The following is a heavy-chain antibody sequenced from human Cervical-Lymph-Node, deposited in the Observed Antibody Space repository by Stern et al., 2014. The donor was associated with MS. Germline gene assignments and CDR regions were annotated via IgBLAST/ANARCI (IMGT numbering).Heavy chain of an antibody. CDR3: ARDLGYDILSGYYSDLSNWFDP. J-gene: IGHJ5*02. CDR1: GGTFTTYP. V-gene: IGHV1-69*06. CDR2: IVPMFGKT. D-gene: IGHD3-9*01. Sequence: QVQLVQSGAEVKKPGSSVKVSCKASGGTFTTYPISWVRQAPGQGLEWMGRIVPMFGKTDYAQKFQGRVTITADTSTHTAYMALGSLRSEDTAVYYCARDLGYDILSGYYSDLSNWFDPWGQGTLVTVSS.